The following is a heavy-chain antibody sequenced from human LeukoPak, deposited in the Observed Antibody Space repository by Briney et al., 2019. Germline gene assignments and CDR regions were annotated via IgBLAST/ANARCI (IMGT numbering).Heavy chain of an antibody. J-gene: IGHJ4*02. D-gene: IGHD1-26*01. CDR2: INTNTGNP. Sequence: APVKVSCKASGYTFTSYYMHWVRQAPGQGLEWMGWINTNTGNPTYAQGFTGRFVFSLDTSVSTAYLQISSLKAEDTAVYYCAREVLIVGSTGPDYWGQGTLVTVSS. V-gene: IGHV7-4-1*02. CDR1: GYTFTSYY. CDR3: AREVLIVGSTGPDY.